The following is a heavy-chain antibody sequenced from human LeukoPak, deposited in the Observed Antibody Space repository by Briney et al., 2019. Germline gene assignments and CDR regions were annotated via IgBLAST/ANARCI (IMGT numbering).Heavy chain of an antibody. CDR3: ARQYYDILTGYHYYYGMDV. J-gene: IGHJ6*02. V-gene: IGHV4-59*06. D-gene: IGHD3-9*01. CDR1: GGSISSYY. CDR2: IYYSGST. Sequence: NTSETLSLTCTVSGGSISSYYWSWIRQHPGKGLEWIGYIYYSGSTYYNPSLTSRVTISVDTSKNQFSLKLSSVTAADTAVYYCARQYYDILTGYHYYYGMDVWGQGTTVTVSS.